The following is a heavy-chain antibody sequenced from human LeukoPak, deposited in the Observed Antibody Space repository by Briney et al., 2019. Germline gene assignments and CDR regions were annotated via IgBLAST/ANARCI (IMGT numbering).Heavy chain of an antibody. CDR2: MNPNSGNT. J-gene: IGHJ4*02. CDR3: ARYSNYYGSGSYYSRPTKKYYFDY. CDR1: GYTFTSYD. Sequence: ASVKVSCKASGYTFTSYDINWVRQATGQGLEWMGWMNPNSGNTGYAQKFQGRVTITRNTSISTAYMELSSLRSEDTAVYYCARYSNYYGSGSYYSRPTKKYYFDYWGQGTLVTVSS. D-gene: IGHD3-10*01. V-gene: IGHV1-8*03.